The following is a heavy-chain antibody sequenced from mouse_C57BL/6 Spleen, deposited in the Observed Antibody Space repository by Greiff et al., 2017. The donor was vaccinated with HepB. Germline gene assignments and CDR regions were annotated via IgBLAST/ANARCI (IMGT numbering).Heavy chain of an antibody. D-gene: IGHD1-1*01. CDR3: ARSEDYGSSYLY. J-gene: IGHJ3*01. V-gene: IGHV1-64*01. CDR1: GYTFTSYW. Sequence: VQLQQPGAELVKPGASVKLSCKASGYTFTSYWMHWVKQRPGQGLEWIGMIHPNSGSTNYNEKFKSKATLTVDKSSSTAYMQLSSLTSEDSAVYYCARSEDYGSSYLYWGQGTLVTVSA. CDR2: IHPNSGST.